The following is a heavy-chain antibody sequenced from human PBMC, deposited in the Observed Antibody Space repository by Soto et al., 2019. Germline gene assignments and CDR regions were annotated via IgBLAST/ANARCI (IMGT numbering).Heavy chain of an antibody. V-gene: IGHV3-23*01. CDR2: ITGSGGST. J-gene: IGHJ4*02. CDR3: AKGSSGWYDRFDY. D-gene: IGHD6-19*01. CDR1: GFTFSSYA. Sequence: EVQLLESGGGLVQPGGSLRLSCAASGFTFSSYAMSWVRQAPGKGLEWVSAITGSGGSTYYADSVKGRFTISRDNAKNTLYLQMNSLRAEDTAVYDCAKGSSGWYDRFDYWGQGTLVTVSS.